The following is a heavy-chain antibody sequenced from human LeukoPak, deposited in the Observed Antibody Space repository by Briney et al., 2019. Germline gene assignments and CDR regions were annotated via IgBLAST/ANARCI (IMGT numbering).Heavy chain of an antibody. CDR3: ARDPYSGNYGNYYYYYMDV. CDR2: ITSTSSYI. D-gene: IGHD1-26*01. V-gene: IGHV3-21*01. J-gene: IGHJ6*03. CDR1: GFTFSSFD. Sequence: GGTLRLSCAASGFTFSSFDMNWVRQAPGKGLEWVSSITSTSSYIYYADSVKGRFTISRDNAKNSLYLQMNSLRAEDTALYFCARDPYSGNYGNYYYYYMDVWGKGTTVTISS.